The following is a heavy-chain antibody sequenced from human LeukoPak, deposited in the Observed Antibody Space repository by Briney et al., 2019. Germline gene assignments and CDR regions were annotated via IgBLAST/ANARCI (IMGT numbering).Heavy chain of an antibody. D-gene: IGHD3-16*02. Sequence: GRSLRLSCAASGFSFGTNAMHWVRQAPGKGLEWVAVTSYDGIHKYYADSAKGRFTISRDNSKNTLYLQMNSLKAEDTAVYYCARDQDYVWGSYRYTSSDYWGQGTLVTVSS. J-gene: IGHJ4*02. CDR2: TSYDGIHK. CDR3: ARDQDYVWGSYRYTSSDY. CDR1: GFSFGTNA. V-gene: IGHV3-30-3*01.